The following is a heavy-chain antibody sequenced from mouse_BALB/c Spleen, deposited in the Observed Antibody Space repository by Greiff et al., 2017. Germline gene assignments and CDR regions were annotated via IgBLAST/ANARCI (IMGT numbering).Heavy chain of an antibody. CDR1: GFTFSSYA. D-gene: IGHD2-4*01. CDR3: ARPLIYYEDAMDY. Sequence: EVKVVESGGGLVKPGGSLKLSCAASGFTFSSYAMSWVRQTPEKRLEWVASISSGGSTYYPDSVKGRFTISRDNARNILYLQMSSLRSEDTAMYYCARPLIYYEDAMDYWGQGTSVTVSS. V-gene: IGHV5-6-5*01. CDR2: ISSGGST. J-gene: IGHJ4*01.